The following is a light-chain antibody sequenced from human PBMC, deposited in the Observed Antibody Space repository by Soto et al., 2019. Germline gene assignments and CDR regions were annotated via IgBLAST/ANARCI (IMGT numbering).Light chain of an antibody. CDR1: QGINIY. CDR3: QQYNSYRA. V-gene: IGKV1-16*01. CDR2: AAS. J-gene: IGKJ1*01. Sequence: DIQMTQSPSSLSASVGDRGTITCRASQGINIYLALFQQKPGKAPKSLIYAASNLPSGVPSTFSGGGSGTDFSLTISSLQPEDFATYYCQQYNSYRAFGQGTKVDIK.